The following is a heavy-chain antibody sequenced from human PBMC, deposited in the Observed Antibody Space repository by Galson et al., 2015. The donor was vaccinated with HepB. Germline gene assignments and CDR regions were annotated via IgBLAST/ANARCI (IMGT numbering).Heavy chain of an antibody. D-gene: IGHD5-12*01. CDR1: GDSVSTNIVA. CDR2: TYYRSKCYN. Sequence: CAISGDSVSTNIVAWNWIRQSPSRGLEWLGRTYYRSKCYNDYAVSVQSRITINPDTSRNQFSLQLNSVTPEDTGVYYCTRVRHLARGMDVWGQGTTVTVSS. CDR3: TRVRHLARGMDV. J-gene: IGHJ6*02. V-gene: IGHV6-1*01.